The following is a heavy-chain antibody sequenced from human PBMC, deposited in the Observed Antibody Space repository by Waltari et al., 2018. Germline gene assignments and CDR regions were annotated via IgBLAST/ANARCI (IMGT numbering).Heavy chain of an antibody. CDR2: IIPIFGTA. CDR1: GGTFSSYA. J-gene: IGHJ4*02. CDR3: AREGSAAAGTPLDY. D-gene: IGHD6-13*01. V-gene: IGHV1-69*12. Sequence: QVQLVQSGAEVKKPGSSVKVSCKASGGTFSSYAISWVRQAPGQGLEWMGAIIPIFGTATYTQNFQGRATISADESTITAYMELSSLRSEDTAVYYCAREGSAAAGTPLDYWGQGTLVTVSS.